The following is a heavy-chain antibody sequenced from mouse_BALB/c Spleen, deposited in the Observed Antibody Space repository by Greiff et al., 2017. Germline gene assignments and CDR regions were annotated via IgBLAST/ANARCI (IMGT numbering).Heavy chain of an antibody. J-gene: IGHJ2*01. CDR3: SRDRGYYGQFDY. Sequence: VQLQQSGPGLVAPSQSLSITCTVSGFSLTSYGVHWVRQPPGKGLEWLGVIWAGGSTNYNSALMSRLSISKDNSKSQVFLQMNSLQTDDTAMYYCSRDRGYYGQFDYWGQGTTLTVSA. CDR1: GFSLTSYG. CDR2: IWAGGST. V-gene: IGHV2-9*02. D-gene: IGHD1-1*01.